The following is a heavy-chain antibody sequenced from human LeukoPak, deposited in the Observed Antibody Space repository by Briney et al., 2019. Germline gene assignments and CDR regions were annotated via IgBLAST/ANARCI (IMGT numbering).Heavy chain of an antibody. CDR3: ARVERGYHLILRKDYYYYMVG. CDR2: ISTISSYI. V-gene: IGHV3-21*01. J-gene: IGHJ6*03. CDR1: GFTFDDYS. Sequence: GGSLRLSCAASGFTFDDYSMHWVRQAPGKGLEWVSSISTISSYIYYADSVKGRFTISRDNAKNSLYLQMNSLRAEDTAVYYCARVERGYHLILRKDYYYYMVGWRKGTTVTV. D-gene: IGHD5-12*01.